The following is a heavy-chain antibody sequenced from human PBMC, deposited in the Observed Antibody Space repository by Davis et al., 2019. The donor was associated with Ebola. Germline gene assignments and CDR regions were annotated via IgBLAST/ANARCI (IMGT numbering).Heavy chain of an antibody. CDR3: ARDGGYCSSTSCYRGYYYYYGMDV. D-gene: IGHD2-2*02. J-gene: IGHJ6*02. Sequence: PGGSLRLSCAASGFTFSSYWMSWVRQAPGKGLEWVANIKQDGSEKYYVDSVKGRFTISRDNAKNSLYLQMNSLRAEDTAVYYCARDGGYCSSTSCYRGYYYYYGMDVWGQGTTVTVSS. CDR2: IKQDGSEK. V-gene: IGHV3-7*03. CDR1: GFTFSSYW.